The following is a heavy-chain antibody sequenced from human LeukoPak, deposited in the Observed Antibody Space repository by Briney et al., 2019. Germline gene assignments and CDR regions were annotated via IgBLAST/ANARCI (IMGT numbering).Heavy chain of an antibody. Sequence: GRSLRLSCAASEFTFSSYAMHWVSQAPGKGLEWVAVISYDGSNKYYADSVKGRSTISRDNSKNTLYLQMNSLRAEDTAVYYCARVRGYCSSTSCYSDYWGQGTLVTVSS. CDR3: ARVRGYCSSTSCYSDY. V-gene: IGHV3-30-3*01. CDR1: EFTFSSYA. CDR2: ISYDGSNK. D-gene: IGHD2-2*01. J-gene: IGHJ4*02.